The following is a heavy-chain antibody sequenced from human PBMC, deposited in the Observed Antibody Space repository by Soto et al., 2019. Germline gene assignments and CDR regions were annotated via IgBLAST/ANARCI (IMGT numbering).Heavy chain of an antibody. CDR1: GFTFSTYT. Sequence: GRSLRLSCVLSGFTFSTYTMNWVRQAAGKGLEWVSSINGRSNYVYYADSVKGRFTISRDNGKNSRYLEMNRLRAEDTAIYYCAREDGVVGSSSAFDHWGLGTLVTVSS. D-gene: IGHD1-26*01. CDR2: INGRSNYV. V-gene: IGHV3-21*01. CDR3: AREDGVVGSSSAFDH. J-gene: IGHJ4*02.